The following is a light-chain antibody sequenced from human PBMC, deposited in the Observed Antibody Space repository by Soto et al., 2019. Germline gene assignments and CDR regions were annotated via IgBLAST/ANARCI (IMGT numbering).Light chain of an antibody. V-gene: IGKV3-15*01. CDR3: QHYNNWPLT. J-gene: IGKJ1*01. CDR1: QSVSSN. Sequence: EIVMTQSPDTLSVSPGERATLSCRASQSVSSNLAWYQQKPGQTPSLLIYDASTRATGIPARFSGSGSETEFTLTISSLQSEDFAVYYCQHYNNWPLTFGQGTKVEIK. CDR2: DAS.